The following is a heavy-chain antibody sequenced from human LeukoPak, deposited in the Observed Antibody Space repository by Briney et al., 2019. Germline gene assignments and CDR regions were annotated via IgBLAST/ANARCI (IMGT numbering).Heavy chain of an antibody. CDR2: IIPIFGTA. Sequence: SVKVSCKASGGTFSSYAISWVRQAPGQGLEWMGGIIPIFGTANYAQKFQGRVTITADESTSTAYMELSSLRSEDTAVYYCAASYSSGYYGIDYWGQGTLVTVSS. D-gene: IGHD3-22*01. CDR1: GGTFSSYA. V-gene: IGHV1-69*13. CDR3: AASYSSGYYGIDY. J-gene: IGHJ4*02.